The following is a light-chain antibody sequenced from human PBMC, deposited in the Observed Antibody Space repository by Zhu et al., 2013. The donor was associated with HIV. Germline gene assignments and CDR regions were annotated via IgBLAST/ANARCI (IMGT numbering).Light chain of an antibody. V-gene: IGKV3D-20*02. J-gene: IGKJ2*01. CDR1: QSVSSSY. CDR2: GAS. CDR3: QQRSTWPPT. Sequence: EIVLTQSPGTLSLSPGERATLSCRASQSVSSSYLAWYQQKPGQAPRLLIYGASSRATGIPDRFSGSGSGTDFTLTITSLEREDFAVYYCQQRSTWPPTFGQGTKVEIK.